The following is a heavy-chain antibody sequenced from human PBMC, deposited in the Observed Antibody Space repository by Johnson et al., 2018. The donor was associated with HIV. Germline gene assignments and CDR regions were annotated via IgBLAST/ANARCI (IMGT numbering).Heavy chain of an antibody. CDR3: ARGGAYCGGDCNAFDI. CDR2: ISGSGTTV. Sequence: VQLVESGGGVVQPGGSLRLSCAASGFTFSSYAMSWVRQAPGKGLEWVSAISGSGTTVYYADSVQVRFTISRDNAKNSLYLQMNSLRAEDTAVYYCARGGAYCGGDCNAFDIWGQGTMVTVSS. J-gene: IGHJ3*02. CDR1: GFTFSSYA. V-gene: IGHV3-48*04. D-gene: IGHD2-21*02.